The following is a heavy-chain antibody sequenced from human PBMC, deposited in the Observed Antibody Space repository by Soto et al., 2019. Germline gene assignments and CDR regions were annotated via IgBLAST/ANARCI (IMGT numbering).Heavy chain of an antibody. CDR3: SRGGDAFFYYGLGV. CDR2: IYDTAISGYTPST. J-gene: IGHJ6*02. Sequence: QVQLQESGPRLVKPSATLSLTCTVSGGSITSSYWSWIRRPPGKGLVGIAYIYDTAISGYTPSTSYYPSLKSRVTMSVDTAKRQFTLKLTSVTAADTAVYYFSRGGDAFFYYGLGVWGQGITVTVAS. CDR1: GGSITSSY. V-gene: IGHV4-59*01.